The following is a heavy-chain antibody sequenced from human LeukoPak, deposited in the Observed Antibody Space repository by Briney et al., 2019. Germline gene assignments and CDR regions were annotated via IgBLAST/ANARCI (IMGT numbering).Heavy chain of an antibody. CDR1: GGSISSSSYY. Sequence: SETLSLTCTVSGGSISSSSYYWGWIRQPPGKGLEWIGSIYYSGSTYYNPSLKSRVTISVDKSKNQFSLKLSSVTAADTAVYYCARGYYYGSGTRFDPWGQGTLVTVSS. CDR3: ARGYYYGSGTRFDP. D-gene: IGHD3-10*01. V-gene: IGHV4-39*07. CDR2: IYYSGST. J-gene: IGHJ5*02.